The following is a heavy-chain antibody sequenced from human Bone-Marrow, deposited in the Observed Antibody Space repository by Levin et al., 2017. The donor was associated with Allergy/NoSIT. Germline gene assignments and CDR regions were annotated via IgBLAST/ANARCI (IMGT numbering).Heavy chain of an antibody. V-gene: IGHV3-23*01. CDR2: ILGSGGKT. CDR1: GFTFSSYA. Sequence: ASVKVSCAASGFTFSSYAMSWVRQAPGKGLEWVSSILGSGGKTFYGDSVKGRFSISRDNSKNTVYLQMNSLRGEDTAVYYCAKDHYYDSTGSGIWGFDYWGQGTLVTVSS. J-gene: IGHJ4*02. D-gene: IGHD3-22*01. CDR3: AKDHYYDSTGSGIWGFDY.